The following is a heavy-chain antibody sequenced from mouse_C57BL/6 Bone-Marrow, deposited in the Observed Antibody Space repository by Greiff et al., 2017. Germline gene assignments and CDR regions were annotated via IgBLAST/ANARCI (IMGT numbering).Heavy chain of an antibody. Sequence: DVMLVESGGGLVKPGGSLKLSCAASGFTFSDYGMHWVRQAPEKGLEWVAYISSGSSTTYYADTVKGRFTISRDNAKNTLFLQMPSLRSEDTAMYYGARVSYYYGSSYVDDAMDYWGQGTSVTVSS. CDR3: ARVSYYYGSSYVDDAMDY. CDR2: ISSGSSTT. D-gene: IGHD1-1*01. J-gene: IGHJ4*01. V-gene: IGHV5-17*01. CDR1: GFTFSDYG.